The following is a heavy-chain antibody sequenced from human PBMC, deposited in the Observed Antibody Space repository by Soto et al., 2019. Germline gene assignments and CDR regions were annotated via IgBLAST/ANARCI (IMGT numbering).Heavy chain of an antibody. CDR2: IRSKAYGGTT. D-gene: IGHD3-22*01. CDR3: STNYYDRSGYDNWFDP. J-gene: IGHJ5*02. CDR1: GFDFSSSA. Sequence: GGSLRLSCVASGFDFSSSAMHWVRQAPGKGLEWVGFIRSKAYGGTTEYAASVKGRFTISRDDSKSIAYLQMNSLKTEDTAVYYCSTNYYDRSGYDNWFDPWGQGTLVTVSS. V-gene: IGHV3-49*04.